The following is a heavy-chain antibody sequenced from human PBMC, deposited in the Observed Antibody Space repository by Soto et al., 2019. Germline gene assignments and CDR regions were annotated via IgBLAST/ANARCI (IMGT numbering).Heavy chain of an antibody. CDR3: ARDRDVLLWFGDRYYGMDV. D-gene: IGHD3-10*01. J-gene: IGHJ6*02. CDR1: GFTFSSYS. Sequence: PGGSLRLSCAASGFTFSSYSMNWVRQAPGKGLEWVSSISSSSSYIYYADSVKGRFTISRDNVKNSLYLQMNSLRAEDTAVYYCARDRDVLLWFGDRYYGMDVWGQGTTVTVSS. V-gene: IGHV3-21*01. CDR2: ISSSSSYI.